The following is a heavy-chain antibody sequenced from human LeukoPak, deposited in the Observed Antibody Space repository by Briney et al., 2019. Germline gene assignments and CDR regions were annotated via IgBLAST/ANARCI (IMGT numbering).Heavy chain of an antibody. J-gene: IGHJ3*02. V-gene: IGHV3-23*01. CDR2: ISDSGGST. D-gene: IGHD3-9*01. CDR1: GFTFSSSG. CDR3: AREGKVLRYFDWLLIGAFDI. Sequence: PGGSLRLSCAASGFTFSSSGISWVRQAPGKGLEWVSGISDSGGSTYYADSVKGRFTISRDNAKNSLYLQMNSLRAEDTAVYYCAREGKVLRYFDWLLIGAFDIWGQGTMVTVSS.